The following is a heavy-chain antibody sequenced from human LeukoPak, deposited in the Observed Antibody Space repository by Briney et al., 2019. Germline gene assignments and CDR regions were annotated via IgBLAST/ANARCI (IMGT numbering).Heavy chain of an antibody. CDR3: ARRYSSSWYPSNWFDP. D-gene: IGHD6-13*01. CDR1: GYSFTSYW. CDR2: IYPGDSDT. Sequence: GESLKISCKGSGYSFTSYWIGWVRQMPGKGLEWMGIIYPGDSDTRYSPSFQGQVTISADKSINTAYLQWSSLKASDTAIYYCARRYSSSWYPSNWFDPWGQGTLVTVSS. J-gene: IGHJ5*02. V-gene: IGHV5-51*01.